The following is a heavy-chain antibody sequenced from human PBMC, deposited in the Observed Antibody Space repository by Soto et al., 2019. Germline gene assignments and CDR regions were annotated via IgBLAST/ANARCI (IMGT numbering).Heavy chain of an antibody. D-gene: IGHD6-13*01. V-gene: IGHV3-23*01. CDR2: ISGSGGST. J-gene: IGHJ6*03. Sequence: EVQLLESGGGLVQPGGSLRLSCAASGFTFSSYAMSWVRQAPGKGLEWVSAISGSGGSTYYADSVKGRFTISRDNSKNTLYLQMNSLRAEDTAVYYCATTAAATFYYYYYYMDVWSKGTTVTVSS. CDR3: ATTAAATFYYYYYYMDV. CDR1: GFTFSSYA.